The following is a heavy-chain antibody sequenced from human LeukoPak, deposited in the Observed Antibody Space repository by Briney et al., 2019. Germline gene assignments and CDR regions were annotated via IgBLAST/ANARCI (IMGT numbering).Heavy chain of an antibody. D-gene: IGHD2-21*01. V-gene: IGHV3-23*01. CDR2: IGGSGGNT. Sequence: GESLRLSCAASGFTFSSYAMSWVRQAPGKGLEWVSGIGGSGGNTFYADSAKGRFTISRDNSKNTLYLQMNSLRAEDTAVYYCAKENGAAVISHFDYWGQGTLVTVSS. CDR1: GFTFSSYA. CDR3: AKENGAAVISHFDY. J-gene: IGHJ4*02.